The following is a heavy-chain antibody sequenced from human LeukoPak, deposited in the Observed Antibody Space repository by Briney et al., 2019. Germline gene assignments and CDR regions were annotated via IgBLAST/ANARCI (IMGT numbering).Heavy chain of an antibody. CDR1: GFTFDGHD. J-gene: IGHJ3*01. CDR3: AKHQEREAGYSFDSDAFDV. D-gene: IGHD5-12*01. Sequence: GGSLRLSCAASGFTFDGHDMTWVRQAPGKGLEWVSTISAPATSTYYADSVKGRFTISRDNSKNMVHLQMNSLRAEDTAIYYCAKHQEREAGYSFDSDAFDVWGQGTKVTVSS. V-gene: IGHV3-23*01. CDR2: ISAPATST.